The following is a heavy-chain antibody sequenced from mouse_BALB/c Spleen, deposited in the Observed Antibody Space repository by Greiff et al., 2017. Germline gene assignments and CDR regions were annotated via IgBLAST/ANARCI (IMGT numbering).Heavy chain of an antibody. CDR2: ISSGSSTI. CDR1: GFTFSSFG. CDR3: ASRDSPPWFAY. D-gene: IGHD6-1*01. J-gene: IGHJ3*01. V-gene: IGHV5-17*02. Sequence: EVQVVESGGGLVQPGGSRKLSCAASGFTFSSFGMHWVRQAPEKGLEWVAYISSGSSTIYYADTVKGRFTISRDNPKNTLFLQMTSLRSEDTAMYYCASRDSPPWFAYWGQGTLVTVSA.